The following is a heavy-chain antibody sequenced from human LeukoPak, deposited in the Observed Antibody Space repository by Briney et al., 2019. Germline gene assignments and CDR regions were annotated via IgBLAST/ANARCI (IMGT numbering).Heavy chain of an antibody. CDR1: GYTFTSYD. V-gene: IGHV1-8*01. J-gene: IGHJ4*02. D-gene: IGHD3-3*01. Sequence: ASVKVSCKASGYTFTSYDINWVRQATGQGLEWMGWMSPNSGNTGYAQKFQGRVTMTRNTSISTAYMELSSLRSEDTAVYYCARAKDFWSGYYRLSFDYWGQGTLVTVSS. CDR3: ARAKDFWSGYYRLSFDY. CDR2: MSPNSGNT.